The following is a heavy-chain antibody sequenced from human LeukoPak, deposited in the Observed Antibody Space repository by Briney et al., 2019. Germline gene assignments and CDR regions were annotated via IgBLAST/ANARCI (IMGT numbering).Heavy chain of an antibody. V-gene: IGHV3-23*01. J-gene: IGHJ1*01. CDR2: ISGSGGNT. Sequence: GGSLRLSCAASGFTFSSYAMTWVRQAPGKGLEWVSGISGSGGNTYYADSVKGRFTISRDNSKNTLYLQLNSLRAEDTAVYYCAKVLRRYYDSSGITCQHWGQSTLVTVSS. D-gene: IGHD3-22*01. CDR1: GFTFSSYA. CDR3: AKVLRRYYDSSGITCQH.